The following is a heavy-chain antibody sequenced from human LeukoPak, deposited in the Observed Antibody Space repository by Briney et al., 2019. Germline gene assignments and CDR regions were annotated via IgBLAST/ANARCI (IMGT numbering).Heavy chain of an antibody. CDR1: GYTFTGYY. V-gene: IGHV1-2*02. CDR2: INPNSGGT. J-gene: IGHJ1*01. CDR3: ARDFYYDSSGYYSQYFQH. Sequence: ASVKVSCKASGYTFTGYYMHWVRQAPGQGLEWMGWINPNSGGTNYAQKFQGRVTITRDTSASTAYMELSSLRSEDTAVYYCARDFYYDSSGYYSQYFQHWGQGTLVTVSS. D-gene: IGHD3-22*01.